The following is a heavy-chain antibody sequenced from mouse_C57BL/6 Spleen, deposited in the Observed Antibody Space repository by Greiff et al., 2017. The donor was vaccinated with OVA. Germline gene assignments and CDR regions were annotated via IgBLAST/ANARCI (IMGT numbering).Heavy chain of an antibody. Sequence: DVMLVESGGDLVKPGGSLKLSCAASGFTFSSYGMSWVRQTPDKRLEWVATISSGGSYTYYPDSVKGRFTISRDNAKNTLYLQLSSLKSEDTAMYYCAREGDVELYFDYWGQGTTLTVSS. CDR3: AREGDVELYFDY. J-gene: IGHJ2*01. V-gene: IGHV5-6*02. CDR2: ISSGGSYT. CDR1: GFTFSSYG. D-gene: IGHD3-3*01.